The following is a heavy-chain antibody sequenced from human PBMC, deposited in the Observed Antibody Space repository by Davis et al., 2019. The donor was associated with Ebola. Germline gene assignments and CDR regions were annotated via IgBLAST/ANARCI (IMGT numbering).Heavy chain of an antibody. J-gene: IGHJ6*02. CDR2: IYPGDSDT. CDR3: ARLPSTHYYYGMDV. Sequence: KVSCKGSGYSFTSYWIGRVRQMPGKGLEWMGIIYPGDSDTRYSPSFQGQVTISADKSISTAYLQWSSLKASDTAMYYCARLPSTHYYYGMDVWSQGTTVTVSS. V-gene: IGHV5-51*01. D-gene: IGHD4-11*01. CDR1: GYSFTSYW.